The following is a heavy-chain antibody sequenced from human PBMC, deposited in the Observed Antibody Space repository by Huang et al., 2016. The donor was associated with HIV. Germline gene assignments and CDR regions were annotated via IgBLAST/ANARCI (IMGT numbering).Heavy chain of an antibody. J-gene: IGHJ3*01. CDR3: ARKFSSTWYRAFDL. CDR1: GYSFNTYW. V-gene: IGHV5-51*01. D-gene: IGHD6-13*01. Sequence: EVQLVQSGAEVKKPGESLKISCKGSGYSFNTYWIAWVRQMAGKGQGWRVIIYPGDADTRYIPSFQGQVTISADKSIDTAYLQWRSLKASDTAMYYCARKFSSTWYRAFDLWGQGTMVTVSS. CDR2: IYPGDADT.